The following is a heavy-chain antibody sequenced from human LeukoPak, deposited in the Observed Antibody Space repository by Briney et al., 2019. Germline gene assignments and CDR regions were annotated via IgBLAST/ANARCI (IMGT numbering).Heavy chain of an antibody. CDR2: IYPGDSDT. V-gene: IGHV5-51*01. CDR3: ARQSYSYYGSGSYENWFDP. Sequence: GESLKISCKGSGYSFTSYWIGWVRQMPGKGLEWMGIIYPGDSDTRYSPSFQGQVTISADKSISTAYLQWSSLKASDTAMYYCARQSYSYYGSGSYENWFDPWGQGTLVTVPP. J-gene: IGHJ5*02. D-gene: IGHD3-10*01. CDR1: GYSFTSYW.